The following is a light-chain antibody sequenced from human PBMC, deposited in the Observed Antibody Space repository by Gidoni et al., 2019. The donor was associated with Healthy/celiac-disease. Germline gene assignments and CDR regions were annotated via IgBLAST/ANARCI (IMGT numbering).Light chain of an antibody. J-gene: IGKJ3*01. CDR2: DAS. CDR3: QQYGNLFT. CDR1: QNISNY. V-gene: IGKV1-33*01. Sequence: DIQMTQSPSSLSTSVGDRVTITCQASQNISNYLNWYQQKPGKAPKLLIYDASNLETGVPSRFSGSGSGTDFTFTISSLQPEDIAIYYCQQYGNLFTFGPGTKVDIK.